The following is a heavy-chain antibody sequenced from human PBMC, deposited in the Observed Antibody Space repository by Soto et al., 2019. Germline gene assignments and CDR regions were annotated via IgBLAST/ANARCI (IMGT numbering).Heavy chain of an antibody. CDR1: GVSVRSFY. CDR2: IYGTGRSGSS. V-gene: IGHV4-4*07. D-gene: IGHD3-10*01. J-gene: IGHJ6*02. CDR3: ARDRQYYYDSGSYGMDV. Sequence: SETLSLTCNVSGVSVRSFYRSWIRQPAGKGLEWIGRIYGTGRSGSSNYNPSLKGRVTMSVDTSKNQISLKLTSVTAADTAVYFCARDRQYYYDSGSYGMDVWGQGTTVTVSS.